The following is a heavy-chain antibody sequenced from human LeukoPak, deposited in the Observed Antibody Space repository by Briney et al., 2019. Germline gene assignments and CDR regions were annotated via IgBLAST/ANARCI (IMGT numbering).Heavy chain of an antibody. V-gene: IGHV4-39*01. CDR1: GGSISSSSYY. Sequence: SETLSLTCTVSGGSISSSSYYWGWIRQPPGKGLEWIGSIYYSGSTYYNPSLKSRVTISVDTSKNQFSLKLSSVTAADTAVYYCARHHGLVVPAAIRSYAFDIWGQGTMVTVSS. CDR2: IYYSGST. J-gene: IGHJ3*02. D-gene: IGHD2-2*01. CDR3: ARHHGLVVPAAIRSYAFDI.